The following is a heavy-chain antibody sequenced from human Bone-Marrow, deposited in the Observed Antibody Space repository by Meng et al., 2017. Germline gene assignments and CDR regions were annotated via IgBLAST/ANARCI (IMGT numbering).Heavy chain of an antibody. CDR3: ARGAMVRGVSFDY. J-gene: IGHJ4*02. Sequence: GESLKISCKGSGYSFTSYWIGWVRQMPGKGLEWMGIIYPGDSDTRYSPSFQGQVTISADKSISTAYLQWSSLKASDTAVYYCARGAMVRGVSFDYWGQGTLVTVSS. V-gene: IGHV5-51*01. CDR1: GYSFTSYW. D-gene: IGHD3-10*01. CDR2: IYPGDSDT.